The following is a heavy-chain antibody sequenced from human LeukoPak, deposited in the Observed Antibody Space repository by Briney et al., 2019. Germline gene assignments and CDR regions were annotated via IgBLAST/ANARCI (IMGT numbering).Heavy chain of an antibody. D-gene: IGHD4-23*01. J-gene: IGHJ4*02. CDR2: ISDSGDAT. CDR1: GITFSNYA. V-gene: IGHV3-23*01. Sequence: GGSLRLSCAASGITFSNYAMSWVRQAPGKGLEWVSGISDSGDATYYADSVKGRFTISIDISKNTLHLQMNSLRAEDTAVYYCANARWYLDYWGQGTLVTVSS. CDR3: ANARWYLDY.